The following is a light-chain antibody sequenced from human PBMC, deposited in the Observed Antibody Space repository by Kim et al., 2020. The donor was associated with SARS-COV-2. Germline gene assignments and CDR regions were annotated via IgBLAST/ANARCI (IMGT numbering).Light chain of an antibody. CDR3: QQYAGSPLT. V-gene: IGKV3-20*01. CDR2: GAS. CDR1: QSVTATY. Sequence: SPGERATLSCRASQSVTATYLAWYQQKPGQAPRLLIYGASSRATGIPDRFSGSGSGTDFTLTISRLEPEDFAVYYCQQYAGSPLTFGGGTKVEI. J-gene: IGKJ4*01.